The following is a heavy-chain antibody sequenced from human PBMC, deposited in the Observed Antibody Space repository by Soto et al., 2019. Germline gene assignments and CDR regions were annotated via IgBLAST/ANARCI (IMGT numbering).Heavy chain of an antibody. CDR2: IKEDGSEE. CDR3: ASPRGGGYRIFDY. D-gene: IGHD3-16*01. J-gene: IGHJ4*02. CDR1: GFTFRSYW. Sequence: LRLSCVASGFTFRSYWMTWIRQAPGKGLEWVGNIKEDGSEEKYVDSVKGRFTISRDNAKNSLYLQMNSLRVEDTAIYYCASPRGGGYRIFDYWGRGTLVTVYS. V-gene: IGHV3-7*01.